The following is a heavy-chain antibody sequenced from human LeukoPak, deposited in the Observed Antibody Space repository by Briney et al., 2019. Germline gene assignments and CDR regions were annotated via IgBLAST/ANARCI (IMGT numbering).Heavy chain of an antibody. J-gene: IGHJ4*02. V-gene: IGHV4-30-2*01. D-gene: IGHD5-24*01. CDR1: GGSISSGGNS. Sequence: PSETLSLTCAVSGGSISSGGNSWSWIRQPPGKGLEWIGYIYHGGSTYYNPSLKSRVTISVDTSKNQFSLKLSSVTAADTAVYYCARKDGYVDYWGQGTLVTVSS. CDR3: ARKDGYVDY. CDR2: IYHGGST.